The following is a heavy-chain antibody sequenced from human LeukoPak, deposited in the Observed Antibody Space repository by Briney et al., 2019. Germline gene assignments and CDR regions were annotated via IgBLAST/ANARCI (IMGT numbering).Heavy chain of an antibody. CDR2: IWYDGSNK. CDR3: AKGGVVPAAIAFDI. V-gene: IGHV3-30*02. J-gene: IGHJ3*02. Sequence: GGSPRLSCAASGFTFSSYGMHWVRQAPGKGLEWVAVIWYDGSNKYYADSVKGRFTISRDNSKNTLYLQMNSLRAEDTAVYYCAKGGVVPAAIAFDIWGQGTMVTVSS. CDR1: GFTFSSYG. D-gene: IGHD2-2*01.